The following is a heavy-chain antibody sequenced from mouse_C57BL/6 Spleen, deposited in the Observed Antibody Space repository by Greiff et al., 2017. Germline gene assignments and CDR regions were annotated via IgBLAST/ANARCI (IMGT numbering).Heavy chain of an antibody. V-gene: IGHV5-17*01. J-gene: IGHJ3*01. D-gene: IGHD1-1*01. CDR3: ARYGSSLFAY. Sequence: EVKLMESGGGLVKPGGSLKLSCAASGFTFSDYGMHWVRQAPEKGLEWVAYISSGSSTIYYADTVKGRFTISRDNAKNTLFLQMTSLRSEDTAMYYCARYGSSLFAYWGQGTLVTVSA. CDR2: ISSGSSTI. CDR1: GFTFSDYG.